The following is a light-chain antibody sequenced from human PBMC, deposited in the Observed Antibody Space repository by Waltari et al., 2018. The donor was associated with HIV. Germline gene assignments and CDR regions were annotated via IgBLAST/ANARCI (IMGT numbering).Light chain of an antibody. Sequence: QSALTQPASVSASPGQSITISCTGTSSDIGGYNYVSWYQQHPGKAPKLMISDVSHRPSGVSNRFSGSKSGNTASLTISGLQAEDEADYYCSSYTSSSTLGVFGSGTKVTVL. CDR3: SSYTSSSTLGV. J-gene: IGLJ1*01. V-gene: IGLV2-14*03. CDR2: DVS. CDR1: SSDIGGYNY.